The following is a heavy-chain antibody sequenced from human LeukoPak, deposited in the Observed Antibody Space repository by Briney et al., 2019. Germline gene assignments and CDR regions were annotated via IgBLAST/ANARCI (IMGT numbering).Heavy chain of an antibody. Sequence: EGSLRLSCAASGFTFSSYSMNWVRQAPGKGLEWVSFISTSSSYIHNADSVKCRFTISRDNAENSLYLQMNSLRAEDTAVYYCARAAIAAARIYYYMDVWGKGTTVTVSS. CDR2: ISTSSSYI. CDR1: GFTFSSYS. J-gene: IGHJ6*03. D-gene: IGHD6-13*01. V-gene: IGHV3-21*01. CDR3: ARAAIAAARIYYYMDV.